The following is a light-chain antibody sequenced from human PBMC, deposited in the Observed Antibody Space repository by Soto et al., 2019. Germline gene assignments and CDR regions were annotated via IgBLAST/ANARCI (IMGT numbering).Light chain of an antibody. CDR2: DAC. Sequence: DIQMTQSPSSLSASVGDRVTITCRASQTISSYLNWYQQKPGKAHQLLIYDACSLQSGVPSRFSGSRTGTDLTITIRSLQTEDFRPCYCPHSYRTPPTFGQPTKVDTK. V-gene: IGKV1-39*01. CDR3: PHSYRTPPT. CDR1: QTISSY. J-gene: IGKJ1*01.